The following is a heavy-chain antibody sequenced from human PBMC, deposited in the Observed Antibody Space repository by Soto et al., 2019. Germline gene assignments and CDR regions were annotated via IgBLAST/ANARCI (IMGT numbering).Heavy chain of an antibody. V-gene: IGHV3-30*18. D-gene: IGHD1-26*01. J-gene: IGHJ4*02. CDR3: AKSPKIRIVGVTYFDY. Sequence: QVQLVESGGGVVQPGRSLRLSCAASGFIFSDYAMNWIRYVPGKGLEWVALNANDGSNKYYADSVKGRFTISRDNSKNTLSLQMNSLRAEEAAVYYCAKSPKIRIVGVTYFDYWGQGALVTVSS. CDR2: NANDGSNK. CDR1: GFIFSDYA.